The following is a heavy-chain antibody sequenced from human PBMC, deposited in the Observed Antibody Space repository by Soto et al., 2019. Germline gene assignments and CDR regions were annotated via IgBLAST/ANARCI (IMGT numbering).Heavy chain of an antibody. V-gene: IGHV3-30-3*01. CDR2: ISYDESNK. J-gene: IGHJ4*02. CDR3: ADGGEWSFNFVY. D-gene: IGHD3-3*01. Sequence: PGGSLRLSCAGSGFFFGREAMHWVRQSPGKGLEWVAAISYDESNKAYAESVRGRFTISRDNSKNTLYLQIHSLRAEDSAVYYCADGGEWSFNFVYWGQGTLVTVSS. CDR1: GFFFGREA.